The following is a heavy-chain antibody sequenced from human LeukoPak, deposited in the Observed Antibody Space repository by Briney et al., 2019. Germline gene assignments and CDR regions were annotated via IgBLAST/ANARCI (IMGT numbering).Heavy chain of an antibody. Sequence: QPGGSLRLSCEASGFTFNTFWMTWVRQAPGKGLEWVANIKQGGGEKHYVDSVRGRFTISRDNTKNFVYLQMDSLRTEDTAVYYCARHILYRLDPWGQGTLVTVSS. CDR1: GFTFNTFW. CDR3: ARHILYRLDP. D-gene: IGHD2-8*01. CDR2: IKQGGGEK. V-gene: IGHV3-7*01. J-gene: IGHJ5*02.